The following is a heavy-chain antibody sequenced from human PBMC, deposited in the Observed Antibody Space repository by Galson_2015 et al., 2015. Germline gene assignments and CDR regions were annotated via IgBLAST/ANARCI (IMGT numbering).Heavy chain of an antibody. Sequence: SLRLSCAASGFTFSSYWMSWVRQAPGKGLEWVANIKQDGSEKYYVDSVKGRFTISRDNAKNSLYLQMNSLRAEDTAVYYCARDGVLLWFGELAGYFDYWGQGTLVTVSS. D-gene: IGHD3-10*01. V-gene: IGHV3-7*01. CDR2: IKQDGSEK. CDR1: GFTFSSYW. J-gene: IGHJ4*02. CDR3: ARDGVLLWFGELAGYFDY.